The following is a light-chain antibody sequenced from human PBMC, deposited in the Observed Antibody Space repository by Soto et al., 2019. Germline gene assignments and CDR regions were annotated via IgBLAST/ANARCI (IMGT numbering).Light chain of an antibody. Sequence: EIVMTQSTATLSVSPGERATLSCRASQSVSGNLAWYQQKPGQAPRLLIYGASTRATGIPDRFNSSGSVTEITLTISSLQSEDCAVYYCQQYNNWHPITFGQGTRLEIK. CDR3: QQYNNWHPIT. J-gene: IGKJ5*01. V-gene: IGKV3-15*01. CDR2: GAS. CDR1: QSVSGN.